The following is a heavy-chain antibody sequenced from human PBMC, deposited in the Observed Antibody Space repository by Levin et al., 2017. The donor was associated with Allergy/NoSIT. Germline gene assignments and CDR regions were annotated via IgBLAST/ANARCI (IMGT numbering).Heavy chain of an antibody. CDR3: ARDRGHDYGDLNWFDP. CDR2: IYYSGST. D-gene: IGHD4-17*01. V-gene: IGHV4-59*13. CDR1: GGSISSYY. J-gene: IGHJ5*02. Sequence: SETLSLTCTVSGGSISSYYWSWIRQPPGKGLEWIGYIYYSGSTNYNPSLKSRVTISVDTSKNQFSLKLSSVTAADTAVYYCARDRGHDYGDLNWFDPWGQGTLVTVSS.